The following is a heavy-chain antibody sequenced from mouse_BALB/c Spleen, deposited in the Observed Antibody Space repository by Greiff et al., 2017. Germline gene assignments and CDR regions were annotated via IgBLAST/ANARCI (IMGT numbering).Heavy chain of an antibody. Sequence: VQLQQSGAELVRSGASVKLSCTASGFNIKDYYMHWVKQRPEQGLEWIGWIDPENGDTEYAPKFQGKATMTADTSSNTAYLQLSSLTSEDTAVYYCNAAGSYDAMDYWGQGTSVTVSA. V-gene: IGHV14-4*02. CDR3: NAAGSYDAMDY. CDR2: IDPENGDT. D-gene: IGHD1-1*02. CDR1: GFNIKDYY. J-gene: IGHJ4*01.